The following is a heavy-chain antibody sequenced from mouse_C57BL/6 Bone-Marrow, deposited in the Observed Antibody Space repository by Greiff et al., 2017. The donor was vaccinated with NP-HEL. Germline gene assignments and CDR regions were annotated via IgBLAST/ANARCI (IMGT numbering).Heavy chain of an antibody. V-gene: IGHV1-18*01. CDR1: GYTFTDYN. CDR2: INPNNGGT. J-gene: IGHJ3*01. CDR3: ARLGPGFAY. D-gene: IGHD4-1*01. Sequence: VQLKESGPELVKPGASVKIPCKASGYTFTDYNMDWVKQSHGKSLEWIGDINPNNGGTIYNQKFKGKATLTVDKSSSTAYMELRSLTSEDTAVYYCARLGPGFAYWGQGTLVTVSA.